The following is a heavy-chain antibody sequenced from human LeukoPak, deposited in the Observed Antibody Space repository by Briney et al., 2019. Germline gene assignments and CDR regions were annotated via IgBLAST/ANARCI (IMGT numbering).Heavy chain of an antibody. J-gene: IGHJ4*02. CDR2: IYYSGST. CDR1: GGSISSDDYY. D-gene: IGHD5-18*01. V-gene: IGHV4-30-4*01. CDR3: AREVDTAFDY. Sequence: PSETLSLTCTVSGGSISSDDYYWSWIRQPPGKGLEWIGYIYYSGSTYYNPSLKSRVTISVDTSKNQFSLKLSSVTGADTAVYYCAREVDTAFDYWGQGTLVTVSS.